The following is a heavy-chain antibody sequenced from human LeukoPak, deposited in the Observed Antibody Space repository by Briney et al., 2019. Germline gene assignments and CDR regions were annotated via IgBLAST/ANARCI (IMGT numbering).Heavy chain of an antibody. Sequence: GGSLRLSCAAPGFTLRSHGMHWVRQAPGKGLEWVAVLWAHGRSEYYADSVKGRFSISRDTSRSTVYLQMNSLRVEDTAVYYCARDGDTSSHYSLFEYWGQGTRVTVSS. V-gene: IGHV3-33*01. J-gene: IGHJ4*02. CDR3: ARDGDTSSHYSLFEY. CDR2: LWAHGRSE. D-gene: IGHD3-22*01. CDR1: GFTLRSHG.